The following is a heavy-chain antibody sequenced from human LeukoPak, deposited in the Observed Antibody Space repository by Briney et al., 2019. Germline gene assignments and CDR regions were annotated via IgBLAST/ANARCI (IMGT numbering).Heavy chain of an antibody. D-gene: IGHD2-15*01. CDR1: GGSISSYY. CDR2: IYTGGST. V-gene: IGHV4-4*07. CDR3: ARWGPCSGGSCFYSAYFDY. J-gene: IGHJ4*02. Sequence: SETLSLTCTVSGGSISSYYWSWIRQPAGKGLEWIGRIYTGGSTNYNPSLKSRVTISVDKSKNQFSLKLSSVTAADTAVYYCARWGPCSGGSCFYSAYFDYWGQGTLVTVSS.